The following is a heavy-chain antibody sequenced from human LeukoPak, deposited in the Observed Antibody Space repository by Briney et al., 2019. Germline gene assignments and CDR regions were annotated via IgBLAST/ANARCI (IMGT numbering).Heavy chain of an antibody. J-gene: IGHJ3*02. Sequence: GESLKISCKGSGYSFTSYRIGWVRQMPGKGLEWMGIIYPGDSDTRYSPSFQGQVTISADKSISTAYLQWSSLKASDTAMYYCARQNLGYGDAFDIWGQGTMVTVSS. D-gene: IGHD2-15*01. CDR1: GYSFTSYR. CDR2: IYPGDSDT. CDR3: ARQNLGYGDAFDI. V-gene: IGHV5-51*01.